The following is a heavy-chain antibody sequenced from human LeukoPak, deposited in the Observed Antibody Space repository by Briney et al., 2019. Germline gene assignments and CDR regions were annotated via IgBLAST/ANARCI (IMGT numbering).Heavy chain of an antibody. J-gene: IGHJ6*03. V-gene: IGHV1-18*01. Sequence: GASVKVSCRASGYTFTSYGISWVRQAPGQGLEWMGWISAYNGNTNYAQKLQGRVTMTTDTSTSTAYMELRSLRSDDTAVYYCARVHCGGDCYPSYYYYYYMDVWGKGTTVTVSS. CDR1: GYTFTSYG. CDR3: ARVHCGGDCYPSYYYYYYMDV. D-gene: IGHD2-21*01. CDR2: ISAYNGNT.